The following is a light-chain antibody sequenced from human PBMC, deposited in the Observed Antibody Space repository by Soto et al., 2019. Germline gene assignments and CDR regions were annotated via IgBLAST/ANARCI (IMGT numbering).Light chain of an antibody. CDR2: KAS. V-gene: IGKV1-5*03. Sequence: DIQMTQSPSTLSASVGDRVTITCRASQSNSSWLAWYQQKPGKAPKLLIYKASSLESGVPARFSGSGSGTEFTLTISSLQPDDFATYYCQQYNSYSPWTFGQGTKVE. J-gene: IGKJ1*01. CDR3: QQYNSYSPWT. CDR1: QSNSSW.